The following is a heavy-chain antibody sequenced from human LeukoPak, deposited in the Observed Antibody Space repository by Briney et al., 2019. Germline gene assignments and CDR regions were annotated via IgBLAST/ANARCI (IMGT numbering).Heavy chain of an antibody. CDR1: GFTFSSYV. J-gene: IGHJ4*02. D-gene: IGHD5-24*01. Sequence: GGSLRLSCATAGFTFSSYVMHWVRRTPGKGLVWVSRISHDGFISYADSVKGRFTISRDNAKNTLILQMNSLRAEDTAVYYCARDWVYKIDYWGRGTLVTVSS. V-gene: IGHV3-74*01. CDR3: ARDWVYKIDY. CDR2: ISHDGFI.